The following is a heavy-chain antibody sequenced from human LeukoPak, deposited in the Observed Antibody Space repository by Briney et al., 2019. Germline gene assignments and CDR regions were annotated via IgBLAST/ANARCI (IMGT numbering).Heavy chain of an antibody. Sequence: SETLSLTCTVSGGSISSYYWSWIRQPPGKGLEWIGYINYSGSTNYNPSLKSRVTMSVDTSKNQFSLKLSSVTAADTAMYYCAREGRQDYPYFDNSGEGSLVTVSS. D-gene: IGHD4-11*01. CDR2: INYSGST. J-gene: IGHJ4*02. CDR3: AREGRQDYPYFDN. V-gene: IGHV4-59*01. CDR1: GGSISSYY.